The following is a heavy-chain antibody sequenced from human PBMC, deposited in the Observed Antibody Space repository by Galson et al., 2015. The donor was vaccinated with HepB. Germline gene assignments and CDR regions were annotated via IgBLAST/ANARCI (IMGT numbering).Heavy chain of an antibody. Sequence: SRRQPCTAPGMTTSSYAMMHPMSCVRQAPGKGLEWVSAISGSGGNTYYADSVKGRFTISRDNSKNTLYLQMNSLRAEDTAVYYCAKAFTVQWFAPFDYWGQGTLVTVSS. V-gene: IGHV3-23*01. CDR3: AKAFTVQWFAPFDY. CDR1: GMTTSSYA. D-gene: IGHD3-22*01. CDR2: ISGSGGNT. J-gene: IGHJ4*02.